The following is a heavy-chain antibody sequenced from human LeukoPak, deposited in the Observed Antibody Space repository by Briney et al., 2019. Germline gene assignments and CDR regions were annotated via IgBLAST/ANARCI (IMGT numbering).Heavy chain of an antibody. D-gene: IGHD2-2*01. CDR2: INPNSGGT. V-gene: IGHV1-2*02. Sequence: ASVKVSCKASGYTFTGYYMHWVRQAPGQGLEWMGWINPNSGGTNYAQKFQGRVTMTRDTTISTAYMELSRLRSDDTAVYYCARSMGTYQQPHDAFDIWGQGTMVTVSS. CDR3: ARSMGTYQQPHDAFDI. J-gene: IGHJ3*02. CDR1: GYTFTGYY.